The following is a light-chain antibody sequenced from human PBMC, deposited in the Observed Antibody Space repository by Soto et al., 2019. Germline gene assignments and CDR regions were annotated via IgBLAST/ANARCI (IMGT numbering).Light chain of an antibody. CDR2: GAS. V-gene: IGKV3-20*01. CDR3: QEYDISPGT. Sequence: EIVLTQSPGTLSLSPGERATLSCRASQSVSSNSLAWFQQKPGQAPRLLISGASSRATGITDRFSVSGAGTDFTLTISKLEPEEFAVYYCQEYDISPGTFGQGTKVE. J-gene: IGKJ1*01. CDR1: QSVSSNS.